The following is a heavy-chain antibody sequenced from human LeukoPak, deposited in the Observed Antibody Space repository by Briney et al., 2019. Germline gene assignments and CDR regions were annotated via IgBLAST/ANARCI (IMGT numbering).Heavy chain of an antibody. CDR1: GGSISSGGYY. Sequence: SETLSLTCTVSGGSISSGGYYWSWIRQHPGKGLEWIGYIYYSGSTYYNPSLKSRVTISVDTSKNQFSLKLSSVTAADTAVYYCARWLRDGYNYDCWGQGTLVTVSS. V-gene: IGHV4-31*03. CDR2: IYYSGST. J-gene: IGHJ4*02. CDR3: ARWLRDGYNYDC. D-gene: IGHD5-24*01.